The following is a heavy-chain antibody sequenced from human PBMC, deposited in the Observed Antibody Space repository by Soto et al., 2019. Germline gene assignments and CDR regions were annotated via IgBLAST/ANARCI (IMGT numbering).Heavy chain of an antibody. V-gene: IGHV3-7*03. Sequence: QLVESGGGLVQPGGSLRLSCATSGFTFSNSWMTWVRQAPGKGLEWVANIKHDGSEKYYLDSVKGRYTISRDNAKDSLYLQMNSLRAEDTAVYYCARGGWGYFDSGGYLGFDYWGQGTLVTVSS. CDR1: GFTFSNSW. CDR2: IKHDGSEK. D-gene: IGHD3-22*01. CDR3: ARGGWGYFDSGGYLGFDY. J-gene: IGHJ4*02.